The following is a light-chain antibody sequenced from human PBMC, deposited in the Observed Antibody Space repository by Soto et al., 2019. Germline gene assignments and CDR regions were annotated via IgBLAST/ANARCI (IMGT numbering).Light chain of an antibody. CDR1: QSVLLSSNNKHF. J-gene: IGKJ5*01. V-gene: IGKV4-1*01. CDR2: WAS. Sequence: DIVMTQSPDSLAVSLGERASINCKSSQSVLLSSNNKHFLGWFQQKPGQPPKLLISWASTRKSGVPDRFRGSGFGSYFTLTLASLQAEDVAVYYCQQYCTAPITIGHGTRLEI. CDR3: QQYCTAPIT.